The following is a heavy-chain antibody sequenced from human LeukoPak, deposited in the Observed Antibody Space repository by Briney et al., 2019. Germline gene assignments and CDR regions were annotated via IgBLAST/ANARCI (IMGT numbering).Heavy chain of an antibody. CDR1: GFTFSDYY. CDR2: ISSSSSRT. D-gene: IGHD6-19*01. CDR3: AKERRTGSGAALDY. J-gene: IGHJ4*02. V-gene: IGHV3-11*06. Sequence: PGGSLRLSCAASGFTFSDYYMIWIRQAPGKGLEWVSYISSSSSRTNYADSVKGRFTISRDNAKNLLYLQMYSLRAEDTAVYYCAKERRTGSGAALDYWGPGTLVTVSS.